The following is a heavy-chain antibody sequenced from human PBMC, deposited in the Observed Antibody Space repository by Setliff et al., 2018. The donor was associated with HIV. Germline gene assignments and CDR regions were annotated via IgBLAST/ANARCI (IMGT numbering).Heavy chain of an antibody. V-gene: IGHV3-11*06. CDR3: ARDLPGMAP. CDR2: ISSNSGEI. J-gene: IGHJ5*02. CDR1: GFTFSDYY. D-gene: IGHD6-13*01. Sequence: GGSLRLSCAASGFTFSDYYMGWIRQAPGKGLEWVSSISSNSGEIFYAESLKGRFTISRDNPKNSLYLQMNSLRAEDSAVYYCARDLPGMAPWGQGTLVTVSS.